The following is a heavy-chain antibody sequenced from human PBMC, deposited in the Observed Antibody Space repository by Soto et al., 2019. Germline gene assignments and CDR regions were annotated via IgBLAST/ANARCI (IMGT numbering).Heavy chain of an antibody. CDR1: GYTFTSYG. V-gene: IGHV1-18*01. D-gene: IGHD5-18*01. J-gene: IGHJ6*02. CDR3: AGDVWGHDRWDTPHYCYGMDV. CDR2: ITAYNGNT. Sequence: QVQLVQSGAEGKKPGASVKVSCKASGYTFTSYGIRWVRQAPGQGLEWMGWITAYNGNTNYAQKLQGRVTMTTDTSTSKAYMELRSLRSDDTAVYYCAGDVWGHDRWDTPHYCYGMDVWGQGTTVTVSS.